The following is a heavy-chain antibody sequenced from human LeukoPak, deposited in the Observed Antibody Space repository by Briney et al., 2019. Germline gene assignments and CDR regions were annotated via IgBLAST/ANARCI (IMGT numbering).Heavy chain of an antibody. D-gene: IGHD3-10*01. CDR2: IIWSAVNT. CDR3: AKYTSGTSYRGLDQ. V-gene: IGHV3-23*01. CDR1: GLTVSNYA. J-gene: IGHJ4*02. Sequence: GGSLRLSCGASGLTVSNYAMSWVRQAPGKGLEWVSTIIWSAVNTYYADSVKGRFTISRDDSKNTVYLQMNSLRAEDTAVYSCAKYTSGTSYRGLDQWGQGTLVTVSS.